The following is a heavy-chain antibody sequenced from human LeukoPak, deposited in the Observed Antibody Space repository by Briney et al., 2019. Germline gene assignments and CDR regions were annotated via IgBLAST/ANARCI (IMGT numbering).Heavy chain of an antibody. Sequence: SETLSLTCAVSGGSISSGGYSWSWIRQPPGKGLEWIGYIYHSGSTYYNPSLKSRVTISVGRSKNQFSLKLSSVTAADTAVYYCARDATYSGYVLDWGQGTLVTVSS. J-gene: IGHJ4*02. CDR3: ARDATYSGYVLD. CDR1: GGSISSGGYS. CDR2: IYHSGST. V-gene: IGHV4-30-2*01. D-gene: IGHD5-12*01.